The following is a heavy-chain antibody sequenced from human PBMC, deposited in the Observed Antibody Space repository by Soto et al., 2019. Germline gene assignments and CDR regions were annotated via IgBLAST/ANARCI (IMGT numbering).Heavy chain of an antibody. D-gene: IGHD1-1*01. Sequence: GGSLRLSCAASGFTFSSYWMNWVRQAPGKGLEWVANINQDGNEDNLLDSVKGRSTISRDNAKNSLFLQMNSLRVDDTAVYYCARTGDGHHDFLDYWGQGALVTVSS. CDR2: INQDGNED. CDR3: ARTGDGHHDFLDY. V-gene: IGHV3-7*01. J-gene: IGHJ4*02. CDR1: GFTFSSYW.